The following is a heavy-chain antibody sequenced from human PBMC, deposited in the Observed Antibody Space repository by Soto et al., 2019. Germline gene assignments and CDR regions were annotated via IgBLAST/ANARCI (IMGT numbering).Heavy chain of an antibody. CDR2: IYPDTGGT. J-gene: IGHJ5*02. CDR1: GYTFIAHF. D-gene: IGHD2-2*01. V-gene: IGHV1-2*02. Sequence: QVQLVQSGAEVKKPGASVTVSCEASGYTFIAHFIHWVRQAPGQGLEWMGWIYPDTGGTNYAKKFRDRVTMPRDTSVSTAYMEVNGLKSDYTAVYYCVRAQSRQLLLAWFDAWGQGTLVTVSS. CDR3: VRAQSRQLLLAWFDA.